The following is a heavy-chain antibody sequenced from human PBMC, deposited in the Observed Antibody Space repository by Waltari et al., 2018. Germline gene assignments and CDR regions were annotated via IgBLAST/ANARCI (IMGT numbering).Heavy chain of an antibody. CDR2: IYYSGST. D-gene: IGHD5-18*01. CDR3: ARARDTARTLDFDY. V-gene: IGHV4-61*01. J-gene: IGHJ4*02. CDR1: GGSVSSGSYS. Sequence: QVQLQESGPGLVKPSETLSITCTVSGGSVSSGSYSWTWTRPPPGKGLEWIGYIYYSGSTNYNPSLKSRVTISVDTSKNQFSLKLSSVTAADTAVYYCARARDTARTLDFDYWGQGTLVTVSS.